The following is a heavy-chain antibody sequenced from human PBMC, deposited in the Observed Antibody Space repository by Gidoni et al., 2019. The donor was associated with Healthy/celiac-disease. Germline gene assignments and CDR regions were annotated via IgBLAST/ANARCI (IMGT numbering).Heavy chain of an antibody. D-gene: IGHD2-21*01. J-gene: IGHJ4*02. V-gene: IGHV3-11*01. Sequence: QVQLVASGGGLVKPGGSLRLSCAASGFTVSYYYMSWIRQSTGKGLEVVSYSSSSGSTRYYAESVKGRFTIARNNAKNALYLQMNSLRGEDTAVYYCAKGYSHRLFDYWGQGTLVTVSS. CDR3: AKGYSHRLFDY. CDR1: GFTVSYYY. CDR2: SSSSGSTR.